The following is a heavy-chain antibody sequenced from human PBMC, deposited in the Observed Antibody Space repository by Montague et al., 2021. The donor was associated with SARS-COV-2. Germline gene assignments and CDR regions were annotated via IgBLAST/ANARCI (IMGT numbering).Heavy chain of an antibody. Sequence: SLRLSCAASGFTFSTYALSWVRRAPGKGLEWVSAISGSVDKTYYSYSXXVLFTISRDNSKNTVSLQMNSLRVEDTAVYYCAKDLFCSGGDCYFYGMDLWGQGTTVTVSS. D-gene: IGHD2-15*01. V-gene: IGHV3-23*01. CDR3: AKDLFCSGGDCYFYGMDL. CDR2: ISGSVDKT. J-gene: IGHJ6*02. CDR1: GFTFSTYA.